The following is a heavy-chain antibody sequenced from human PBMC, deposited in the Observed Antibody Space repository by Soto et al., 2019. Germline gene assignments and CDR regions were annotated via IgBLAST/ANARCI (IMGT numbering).Heavy chain of an antibody. CDR2: IYNSGSA. J-gene: IGHJ5*02. Sequence: PSETLSLTCTVTGGSLTRAGDLWAWLRQHPGKGLEWIGYIYNSGSAYYNPSLRRRATMSVDTSQNHFSLRLRSVTAADTAVYYCARYRRLRASFSWFDPWGQGTLVTVSS. D-gene: IGHD5-12*01. CDR1: GGSLTRAGDL. CDR3: ARYRRLRASFSWFDP. V-gene: IGHV4-31*03.